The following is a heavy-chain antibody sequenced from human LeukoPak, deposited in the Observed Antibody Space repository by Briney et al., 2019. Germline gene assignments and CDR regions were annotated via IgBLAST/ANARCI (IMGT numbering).Heavy chain of an antibody. CDR1: GFTFDDYY. CDR3: ARDPKLLTGDHSYYYAMDV. V-gene: IGHV3-11*01. CDR2: ISTSGSII. J-gene: IGHJ6*02. D-gene: IGHD7-27*01. Sequence: GGSLRLSCAASGFTFDDYYMSWVRQAPGKGLEWVSYISTSGSIIFYADSVKGRFAISRDNAKNSLYLQMNSLRAEDTAVYYCARDPKLLTGDHSYYYAMDVWGQGTTVTVSS.